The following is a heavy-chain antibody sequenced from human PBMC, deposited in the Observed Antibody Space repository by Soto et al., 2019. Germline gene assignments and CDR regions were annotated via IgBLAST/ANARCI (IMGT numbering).Heavy chain of an antibody. CDR3: ARDRRGLQSLAFDI. V-gene: IGHV1-69*06. D-gene: IGHD1-26*01. CDR1: GGTFSSYA. J-gene: IGHJ3*02. CDR2: IIPIFGTA. Sequence: ASVKVSCKASGGTFSSYAISWVRQAPGQGLEWMGGIIPIFGTANYAQKFQGRVTITADKSTSTAYMELSSLRSEDTAVYYCARDRRGLQSLAFDIWGQGTMVTVSS.